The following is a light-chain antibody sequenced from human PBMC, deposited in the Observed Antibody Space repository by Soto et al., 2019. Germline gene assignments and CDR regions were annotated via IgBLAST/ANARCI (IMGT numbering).Light chain of an antibody. CDR2: AAS. J-gene: IGKJ3*01. CDR3: QQSYSTPLFT. CDR1: QSISSY. V-gene: IGKV1-39*01. Sequence: DIQMTQSPSSLSASVGDRVTITCRASQSISSYLNWYQQKPGKAPKLLIYAASSLQSGVPSRFSGSRSGTDFTLTIRSLQPEYFATYYCQQSYSTPLFTFGPGTKVDIK.